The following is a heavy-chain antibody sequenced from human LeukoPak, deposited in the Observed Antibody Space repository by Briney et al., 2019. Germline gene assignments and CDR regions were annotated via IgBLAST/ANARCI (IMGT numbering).Heavy chain of an antibody. Sequence: GESLKISCAASGFTFSSYGMHWVRQAPGKGLEWVAVIWYDGSNKYYADSVKGRFTISRDNSKNTLYLQMNSLRAEDTAVYYCAKDKGQLAHYFDYWGQGTLVTVSS. V-gene: IGHV3-33*06. CDR1: GFTFSSYG. CDR3: AKDKGQLAHYFDY. D-gene: IGHD6-6*01. J-gene: IGHJ4*02. CDR2: IWYDGSNK.